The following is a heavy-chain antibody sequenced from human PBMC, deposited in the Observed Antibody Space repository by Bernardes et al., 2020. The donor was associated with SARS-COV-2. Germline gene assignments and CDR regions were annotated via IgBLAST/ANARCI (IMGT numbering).Heavy chain of an antibody. CDR3: VKEYYYDSSGYYRFDN. Sequence: GSLRLSCSASGFTFSSYAMHWVRQAPGKGLEYVSAISSNGGSTYYADSVKGRFTISRDNSKTTLYLQMTSLRVEDTAVYYCVKEYYYDSSGYYRFDNWGQGTLVTVSS. D-gene: IGHD3-22*01. V-gene: IGHV3-64D*06. CDR2: ISSNGGST. CDR1: GFTFSSYA. J-gene: IGHJ4*02.